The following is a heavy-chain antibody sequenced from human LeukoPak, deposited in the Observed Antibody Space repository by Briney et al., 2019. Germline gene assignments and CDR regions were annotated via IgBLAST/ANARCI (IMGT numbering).Heavy chain of an antibody. D-gene: IGHD1-1*01. CDR3: ARANWNYAYYGMDV. CDR2: ISSSSSYI. CDR1: GFTFSSYS. V-gene: IGHV3-21*04. J-gene: IGHJ6*02. Sequence: PGGSLRLSCAASGFTFSSYSMNWVRQAPGKGLEWASSISSSSSYIYYADSVKGRFTISRDNAKNSLYLQMNSLRADDTAVYYCARANWNYAYYGMDVWGQGTTVTVSS.